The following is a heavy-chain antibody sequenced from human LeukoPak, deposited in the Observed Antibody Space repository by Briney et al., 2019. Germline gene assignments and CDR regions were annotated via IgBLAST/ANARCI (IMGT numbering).Heavy chain of an antibody. V-gene: IGHV3-11*01. CDR1: GFTFSDYY. Sequence: GGSLRLSCAASGFTFSDYYMSWIRQAPGKGLEWVSYISSSGSTIYYADSVKGRFTISRDNAKNSLYLQMNSLRAEDTAVYYCGGGPPPPPLAVGGGGGGFDYWGQGTLVTVSS. CDR2: ISSSGSTI. CDR3: GGGPPPPPLAVGGGGGGFDY. J-gene: IGHJ4*02. D-gene: IGHD6-19*01.